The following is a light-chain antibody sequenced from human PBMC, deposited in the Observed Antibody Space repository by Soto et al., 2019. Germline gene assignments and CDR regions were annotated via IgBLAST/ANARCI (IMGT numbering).Light chain of an antibody. J-gene: IGLJ2*01. CDR1: SSDVGGYNY. Sequence: QSVLTQPASVSGSPGQSITISCTGTSSDVGGYNYVSWYQHHPGKAPKLMIYEVSNRPSGVSNRFSGSKSGNTASLTISGLQAEDEADYYCSSYTSSSTLYVVFGGGTKLTVL. CDR3: SSYTSSSTLYVV. V-gene: IGLV2-14*01. CDR2: EVS.